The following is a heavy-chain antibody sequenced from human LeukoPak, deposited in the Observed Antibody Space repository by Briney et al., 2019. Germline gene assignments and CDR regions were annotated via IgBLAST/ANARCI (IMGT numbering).Heavy chain of an antibody. V-gene: IGHV1-2*02. J-gene: IGHJ4*02. CDR1: GYTFTGYY. CDR2: NNPNSGGT. D-gene: IGHD6-19*01. CDR3: ASTQQWLVKGAFDY. Sequence: ASVKVSCKASGYTFTGYYMHWVRQAPGQGLEWMGWNNPNSGGTNYAQKFQGRVTMTRDTSISTAYMELSRLRSDDTAVYYCASTQQWLVKGAFDYWGQGTLVTVSS.